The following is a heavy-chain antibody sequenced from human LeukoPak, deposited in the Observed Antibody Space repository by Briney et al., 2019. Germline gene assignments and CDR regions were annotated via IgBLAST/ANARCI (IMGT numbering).Heavy chain of an antibody. Sequence: PSETLSLTCTVSGGAISSTAYYWGWSRQPPGRGLEWIATIYYSGTTYYNPSLESRVTISVDTSKNQFSLKLSSVTAADTSVYYCSRLGVRGTYYYAMDVWGQGTTVTVSS. CDR1: GGAISSTAYY. V-gene: IGHV4-39*01. D-gene: IGHD3-10*01. CDR3: SRLGVRGTYYYAMDV. CDR2: IYYSGTT. J-gene: IGHJ6*02.